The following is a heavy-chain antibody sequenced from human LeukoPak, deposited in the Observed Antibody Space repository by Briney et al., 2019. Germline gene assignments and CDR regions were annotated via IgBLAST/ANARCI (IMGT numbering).Heavy chain of an antibody. J-gene: IGHJ4*02. CDR2: ISGSGVDT. V-gene: IGHV3-23*01. D-gene: IGHD6-13*01. Sequence: GGSLRLSCAASGFTFRNFGMTWVRQAPGKGLEWVSSISGSGVDTYYADSVKGRFTISRDNSKNTLYLQMNSLRGEDTAVYYCAKAGLGAAADVWGQGTLVTVSS. CDR1: GFTFRNFG. CDR3: AKAGLGAAADV.